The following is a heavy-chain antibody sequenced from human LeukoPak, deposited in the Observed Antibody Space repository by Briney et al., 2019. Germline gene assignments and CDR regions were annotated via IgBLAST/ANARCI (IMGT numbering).Heavy chain of an antibody. CDR1: GFTFSSYS. D-gene: IGHD1-1*01. CDR3: ARDLRPGGMDV. Sequence: GGSLRLSCAASGFTFSSYSMNWVRQPPGKGLEWVSSISSNNNYIYYADSMKGRFTISRDNAKNSLYLQVNSLRAEDTAVYYCARDLRPGGMDVWGQGTTVTVSS. CDR2: ISSNNNYI. J-gene: IGHJ6*02. V-gene: IGHV3-21*01.